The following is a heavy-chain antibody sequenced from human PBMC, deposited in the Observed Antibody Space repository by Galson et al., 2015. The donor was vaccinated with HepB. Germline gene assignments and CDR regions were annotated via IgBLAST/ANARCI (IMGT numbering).Heavy chain of an antibody. D-gene: IGHD5-12*01. CDR2: ISSNGGST. Sequence: SLRLSCAASGFTFSSYAMHWVRQAPGKRLEYVSAISSNGGSTYYANSVKGRFTISRDNSKNTLYLQMGSLRAEDMAVYYCARASGGYSGYDSLFDYWGQGTLVTVSS. V-gene: IGHV3-64*01. CDR1: GFTFSSYA. J-gene: IGHJ4*02. CDR3: ARASGGYSGYDSLFDY.